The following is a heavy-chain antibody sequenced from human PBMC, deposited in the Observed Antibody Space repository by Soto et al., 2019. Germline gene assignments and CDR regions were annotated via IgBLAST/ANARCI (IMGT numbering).Heavy chain of an antibody. CDR2: INGRSNYV. Sequence: ESGGGMVKPGGSLRLSCVFSGFTFSTYTMNWVRQAPGKGLEWVSSINGRSNYVYYADSVKGRFTISRDNAKNSLYLRMNRLRAEDTAIYYCAREDGVVGSSSAFDHWGLGTLVTVSS. CDR1: GFTFSTYT. CDR3: AREDGVVGSSSAFDH. J-gene: IGHJ4*02. D-gene: IGHD1-26*01. V-gene: IGHV3-21*01.